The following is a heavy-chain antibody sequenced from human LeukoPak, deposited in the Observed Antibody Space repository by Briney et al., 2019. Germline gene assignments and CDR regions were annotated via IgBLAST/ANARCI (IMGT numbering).Heavy chain of an antibody. CDR2: INQGGSDK. CDR3: ASRATRFDY. V-gene: IGHV3-7*01. CDR1: GLTFNSYW. Sequence: GSLRLSCAASGLTFNSYWMTWVRQAPGRGLEWVAHINQGGSDKYYVDSVKGRFTISRDNPKNSLYLQMNSLRAEDTAVYYCASRATRFDYWGQGTLVTVSS. J-gene: IGHJ4*02. D-gene: IGHD2-15*01.